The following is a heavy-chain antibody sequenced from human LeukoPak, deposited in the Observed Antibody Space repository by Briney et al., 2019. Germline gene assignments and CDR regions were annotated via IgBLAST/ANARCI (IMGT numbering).Heavy chain of an antibody. J-gene: IGHJ4*02. CDR2: IYYSGST. V-gene: IGHV4-59*01. CDR1: GGSISSYY. CDR3: AREVGSSGYYSYFDY. Sequence: SETLSLTCTVSGGSISSYYWSWIRQPPGKGLEWIGYIYYSGSTNYDPSLKSRVTISVDTSKNQFSLKLSSVTAADTAVYYCAREVGSSGYYSYFDYWGQGTLVTVSS. D-gene: IGHD3-22*01.